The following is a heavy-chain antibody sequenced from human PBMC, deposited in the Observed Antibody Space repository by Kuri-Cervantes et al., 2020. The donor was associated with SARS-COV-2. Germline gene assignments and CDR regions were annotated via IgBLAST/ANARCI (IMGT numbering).Heavy chain of an antibody. CDR2: INHSGST. V-gene: IGHV4-34*01. CDR1: GGSFSGYY. CDR3: ARNPPRYYYDSSGPSGGWFDP. J-gene: IGHJ5*01. D-gene: IGHD3-22*01. Sequence: GSLRLSCAVYGGSFSGYYWSWIRQPPGKGLEWIGEINHSGSTNYNPSLKSRVTISVDTSKNQFSLKLSSVTAADTAVYYCARNPPRYYYDSSGPSGGWFDPWGQGTLVTCSS.